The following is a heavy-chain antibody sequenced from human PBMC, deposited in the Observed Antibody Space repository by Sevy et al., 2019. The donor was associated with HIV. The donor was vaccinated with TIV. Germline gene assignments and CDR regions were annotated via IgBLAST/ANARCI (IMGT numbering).Heavy chain of an antibody. CDR2: IYYSGMT. CDR1: GVSISGYY. Sequence: SETLSLTCTVSGVSISGYYWSWIRQSPGKGLEWIGYIYYSGMTNYNPSLKNRVTISDDTSKNQFSRKLNSGTAADTAVYYCARAAAEYYYGMDVWGQGTKVTVSS. CDR3: ARAAAEYYYGMDV. D-gene: IGHD6-25*01. J-gene: IGHJ6*02. V-gene: IGHV4-59*01.